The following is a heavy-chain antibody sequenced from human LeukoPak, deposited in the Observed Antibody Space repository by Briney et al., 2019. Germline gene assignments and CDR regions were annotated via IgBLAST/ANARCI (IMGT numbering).Heavy chain of an antibody. J-gene: IGHJ4*02. Sequence: GGSLRLSCAASGFTFSSYWMNWVRQAPGKGLVWVSRIASDGSSTTYADSVKGRFSISRDNAKNTLYLQMNSLRVEDTAVYYRARGRPHGNDYWGQGTLVTVTS. CDR1: GFTFSSYW. D-gene: IGHD4-23*01. CDR3: ARGRPHGNDY. V-gene: IGHV3-74*01. CDR2: IASDGSST.